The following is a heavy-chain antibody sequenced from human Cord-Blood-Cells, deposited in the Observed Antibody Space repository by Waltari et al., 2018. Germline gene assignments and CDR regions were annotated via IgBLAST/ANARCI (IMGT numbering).Heavy chain of an antibody. CDR3: AAGSPYYDFWSGYLAPFDY. CDR1: GFTFTSSA. J-gene: IGHJ4*02. V-gene: IGHV1-58*01. Sequence: QMQLVQSRPEVKKPGTSVKVSCKASGFTFTSSAVQWVRQARGQRLEWIGWIVVGSGNTNYAQKFQERVTITRDMSTSTAYMELSSLRSEDTAVYYCAAGSPYYDFWSGYLAPFDYWGQGTLVTVSS. D-gene: IGHD3-3*01. CDR2: IVVGSGNT.